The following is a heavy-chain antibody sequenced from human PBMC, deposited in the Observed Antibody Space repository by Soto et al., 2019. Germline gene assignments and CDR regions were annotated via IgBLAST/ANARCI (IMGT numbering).Heavy chain of an antibody. CDR2: INHSGIT. J-gene: IGHJ4*02. V-gene: IGHV4-34*01. D-gene: IGHD6-6*01. CDR1: GGSFSGYY. Sequence: QVQLQQWGAGLLKPSETLSLTCAVYGGSFSGYYWSWIRQPPGKGLEWIGEINHSGITKYNPSLKSRVTISVDTSKNQFSLKLSSVTAADTAVYYCARSSIEARPFHYWGQGTLVTVSS. CDR3: ARSSIEARPFHY.